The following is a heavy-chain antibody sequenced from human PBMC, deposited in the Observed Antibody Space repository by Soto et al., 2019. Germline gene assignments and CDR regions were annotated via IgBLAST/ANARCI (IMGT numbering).Heavy chain of an antibody. CDR2: IIPLFGSR. D-gene: IGHD3-9*01. CDR1: GGAFTSYG. Sequence: QVQLVQSGAEVKKPGSSVKVSCKASGGAFTSYGITWVRQAPGQGLEWMGGIIPLFGSRSYAQKFQGRLTITANESTSTAYIDLISLRSEGTAVYYCARVHFDVLTRYYWGWFDPWGQGTLVTGSS. CDR3: ARVHFDVLTRYYWGWFDP. J-gene: IGHJ5*02. V-gene: IGHV1-69*01.